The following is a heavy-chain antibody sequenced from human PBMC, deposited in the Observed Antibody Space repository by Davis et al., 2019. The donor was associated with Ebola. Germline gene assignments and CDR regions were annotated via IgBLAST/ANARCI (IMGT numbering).Heavy chain of an antibody. D-gene: IGHD1-26*01. J-gene: IGHJ6*02. CDR1: GGTFSNYA. Sequence: SVKVSCKASGGTFSNYAISWVRQAPGQGLEWMGRIIPILGIANYAQKFQGRVTITADKSTSTAYMELSSLRSEDTAVYYCARDRGIVGATTAYYYYGMDVWGQGTTVTVSS. V-gene: IGHV1-69*04. CDR2: IIPILGIA. CDR3: ARDRGIVGATTAYYYYGMDV.